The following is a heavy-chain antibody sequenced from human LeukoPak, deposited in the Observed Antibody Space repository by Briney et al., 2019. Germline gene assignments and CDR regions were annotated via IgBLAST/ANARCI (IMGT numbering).Heavy chain of an antibody. V-gene: IGHV3-33*01. CDR3: ASGGSSWYY. CDR2: IWYDGSNK. CDR1: GFTFSSYG. J-gene: IGHJ4*02. D-gene: IGHD6-13*01. Sequence: GGSLRLSCAASGFTFSSYGMHWVRQAPGKGLEWVAVIWYDGSNKYYADPVKSRFTISRENSKNTLYLQMNSLRAEDTAVYYCASGGSSWYYWGQGTLVTVSS.